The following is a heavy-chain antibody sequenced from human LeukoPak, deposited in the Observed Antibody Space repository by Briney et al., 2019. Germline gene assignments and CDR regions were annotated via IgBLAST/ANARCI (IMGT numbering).Heavy chain of an antibody. CDR2: MNPNSGNT. CDR1: GYTFTSYD. Sequence: ASVKVSCKASGYTFTSYDINWVRQATGQGLEWMGWMNPNSGNTGYAQKFQGRVTMTRNTSISTAYMELSSLRSEDTAVYYCARSRLIVGPTYHDAFDTWGQGTMVTVSS. V-gene: IGHV1-8*01. CDR3: ARSRLIVGPTYHDAFDT. D-gene: IGHD1-26*01. J-gene: IGHJ3*02.